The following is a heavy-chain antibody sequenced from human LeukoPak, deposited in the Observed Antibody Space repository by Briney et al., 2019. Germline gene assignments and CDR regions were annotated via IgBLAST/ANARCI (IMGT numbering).Heavy chain of an antibody. J-gene: IGHJ3*02. D-gene: IGHD6-13*01. CDR3: AKELTEYSSSWSPDNAFDI. CDR1: GFTFSSYA. Sequence: PGGSLRLSCAASGFTFSSYAMSWVRQAPGKGLEWVSTISGSGGSTYYADSVKGRFTISRDNAKNSLYLQMNSLRAEDTALYYCAKELTEYSSSWSPDNAFDIWGQGTMGTVSS. CDR2: ISGSGGST. V-gene: IGHV3-23*01.